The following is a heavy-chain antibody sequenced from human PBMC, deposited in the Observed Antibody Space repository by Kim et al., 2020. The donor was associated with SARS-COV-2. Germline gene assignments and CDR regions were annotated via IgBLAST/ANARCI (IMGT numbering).Heavy chain of an antibody. J-gene: IGHJ4*02. D-gene: IGHD3-3*01. V-gene: IGHV3-23*01. CDR3: AKVAHGDALRFLEWLLFQDY. Sequence: GGSLRLSCAASGFTFSSYAMSWVRQAPGKGLEWVSAISGSGGSTYYADSVKGRFTISRDNSKNTLYLQMNSLRAEDTAVYYCAKVAHGDALRFLEWLLFQDYWGQGTLVTVSS. CDR2: ISGSGGST. CDR1: GFTFSSYA.